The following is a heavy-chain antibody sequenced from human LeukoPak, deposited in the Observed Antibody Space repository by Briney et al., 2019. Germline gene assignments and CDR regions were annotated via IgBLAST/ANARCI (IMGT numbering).Heavy chain of an antibody. V-gene: IGHV1-18*01. D-gene: IGHD5-24*01. CDR2: ISAYNGDT. J-gene: IGHJ4*02. CDR1: GYTFTSYG. Sequence: ASVTVSCKASGYTFTSYGISWVRQAPGQGLEWMGWISAYNGDTKYAQKLQGRVTMTTDTSTSTAYMELRSLRSDDTAVYYCRRGLQLLLYFDYGGQGTLVTGPS. CDR3: RRGLQLLLYFDY.